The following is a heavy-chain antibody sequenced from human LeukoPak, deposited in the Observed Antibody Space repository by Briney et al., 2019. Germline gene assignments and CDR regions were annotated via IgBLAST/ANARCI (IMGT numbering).Heavy chain of an antibody. CDR2: ISGDGGST. Sequence: GSLRLSCAASGFTFDDYAMHWVRQAPGKGLEWVSLISGDGGSTYYADSVKGRFTISRDNSKNSLYLQMNSLRAEDTAVYYCATRGHSSSWYYFDYWGQGTLVTVSS. J-gene: IGHJ4*02. CDR1: GFTFDDYA. V-gene: IGHV3-43*02. D-gene: IGHD6-13*01. CDR3: ATRGHSSSWYYFDY.